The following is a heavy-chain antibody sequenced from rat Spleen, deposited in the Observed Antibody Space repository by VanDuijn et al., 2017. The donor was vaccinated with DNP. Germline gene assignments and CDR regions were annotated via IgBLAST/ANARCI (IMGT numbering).Heavy chain of an antibody. CDR1: GFTFSDYD. Sequence: EVHLVESGGGLVQPGRSLKISCAASGFTFSDYDMACVRQAPTKGLEWVAAINTDGVVTYYRRSVRGRFTVSRDNRKSFLYLQMDSLRSEDTATYYCAKPWYGGFDYWGQGVMVTVSP. CDR3: AKPWYGGFDY. V-gene: IGHV5-25*01. CDR2: INTDGVVT. D-gene: IGHD1-11*01. J-gene: IGHJ2*01.